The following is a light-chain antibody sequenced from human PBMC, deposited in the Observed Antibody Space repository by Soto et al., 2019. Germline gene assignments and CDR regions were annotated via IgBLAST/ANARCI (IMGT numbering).Light chain of an antibody. J-gene: IGLJ1*01. Sequence: QSVLTQPASVSGSPGQSITISCTGTSSDVGTYNLVSWYQHHPGKAPKLMIYEGSKRPSGVSNRFSGSKSGSTASLTISGLQAEDEADYYCCSYAGSSTYVFGTGTKLTVL. CDR1: SSDVGTYNL. CDR2: EGS. V-gene: IGLV2-23*01. CDR3: CSYAGSSTYV.